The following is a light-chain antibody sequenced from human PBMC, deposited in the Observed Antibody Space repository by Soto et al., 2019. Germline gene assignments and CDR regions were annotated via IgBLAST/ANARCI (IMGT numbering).Light chain of an antibody. J-gene: IGKJ1*01. CDR3: QRYNTYWT. CDR2: DAS. CDR1: RSISTW. Sequence: DIQMTQSPSTLSASVGDRVTITCRASRSISTWLAWYQQKPGKAPNLLIYDASSLESGVPSRFSGSGSGTEFTLTSSSLQPDDFATYYCQRYNTYWTFGQGTKVEIK. V-gene: IGKV1-5*01.